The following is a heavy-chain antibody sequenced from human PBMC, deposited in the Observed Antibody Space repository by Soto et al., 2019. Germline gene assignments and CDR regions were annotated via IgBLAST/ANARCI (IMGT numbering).Heavy chain of an antibody. Sequence: QVQLQESGPGLVKPSQTLSLTCTVSGVSITSGDYYWSWIRQPPGKGLECIGYIHYRGNTYYNPSLESRAAISVDTSKNQFSLNLTSVTAADTDVYYCARARVRMTNWFDPWGQGTLVTVSS. J-gene: IGHJ5*02. V-gene: IGHV4-30-4*01. CDR3: ARARVRMTNWFDP. CDR2: IHYRGNT. D-gene: IGHD3-10*01. CDR1: GVSITSGDYY.